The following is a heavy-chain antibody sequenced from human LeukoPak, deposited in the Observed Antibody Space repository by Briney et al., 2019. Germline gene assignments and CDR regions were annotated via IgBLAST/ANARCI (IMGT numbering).Heavy chain of an antibody. CDR2: MNPNSGNT. CDR1: GYTFTSYD. Sequence: GSSVKVSCKASGYTFTSYDINWVRQATGQGLEGMGWMNPNSGNTGYAQKFQGRVTITRNTSISTAYMELSSLRSEDTAVYYCARSRKGYCTNGVCYNPKNWFDPWGQGTLVTVSS. J-gene: IGHJ5*02. CDR3: ARSRKGYCTNGVCYNPKNWFDP. D-gene: IGHD2-8*01. V-gene: IGHV1-8*03.